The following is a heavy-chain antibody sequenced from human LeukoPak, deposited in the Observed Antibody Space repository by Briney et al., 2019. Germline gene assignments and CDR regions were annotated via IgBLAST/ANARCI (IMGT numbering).Heavy chain of an antibody. V-gene: IGHV3-74*01. CDR1: GFTISSYW. D-gene: IGHD3-16*01. CDR2: INPAGSVT. Sequence: GGSLRLSCSASGFTISSYWMHWVRQAPGKGLVWVSRINPAGSVTNHADSVRGRFTISRDTATNTLYREMNSLRAEDTAVYYCSSDFVGAEDYWGQGTLVTVSS. J-gene: IGHJ4*02. CDR3: SSDFVGAEDY.